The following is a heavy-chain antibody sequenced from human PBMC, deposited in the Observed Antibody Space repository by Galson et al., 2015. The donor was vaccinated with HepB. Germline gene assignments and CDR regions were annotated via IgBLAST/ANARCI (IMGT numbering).Heavy chain of an antibody. V-gene: IGHV3-23*01. CDR1: GFTFSNYD. Sequence: SLRLSCAASGFTFSNYDMNWVRQAPGKGLEWVSGISTSGRSTIYADSVEGRFTISRDNSKNTLFLQVNSLRAEDTATYYCARGTDLHGSSSHGALGPAVGFDIWGQGTMVTVSS. J-gene: IGHJ3*02. D-gene: IGHD5-12*01. CDR2: ISTSGRST. CDR3: ARGTDLHGSSSHGALGPAVGFDI.